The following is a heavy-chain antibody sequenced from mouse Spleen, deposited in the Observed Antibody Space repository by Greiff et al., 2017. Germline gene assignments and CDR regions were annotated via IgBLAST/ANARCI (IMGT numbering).Heavy chain of an antibody. CDR1: GYTFTSYT. J-gene: IGHJ1*01. CDR3: ARFYYDYRYFDV. Sequence: VQGVESGAELARPGASVKMSCKASGYTFTSYTMHWVKQRPGQGLEWIGYINPSSGYTKYNQKFKDKATLTADKSSSTAYMQLSSLTSEDSAVYYCARFYYDYRYFDVWGAGTTVTVSS. V-gene: IGHV1-4*01. CDR2: INPSSGYT. D-gene: IGHD2-4*01.